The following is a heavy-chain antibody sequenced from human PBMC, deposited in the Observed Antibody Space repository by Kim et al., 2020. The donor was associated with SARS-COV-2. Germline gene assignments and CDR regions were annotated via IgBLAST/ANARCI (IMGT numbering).Heavy chain of an antibody. Sequence: ASVKVSCKASGYTFTSYAMHWVRQAPGQRLEWMGWINAGNGNTKYSQKFQGRVTITRDTSASTAYMELSSLRSEDTAVYYCARSRVGKWELHPYFDYWGQGTLVTVSS. CDR1: GYTFTSYA. J-gene: IGHJ4*02. V-gene: IGHV1-3*01. D-gene: IGHD1-26*01. CDR3: ARSRVGKWELHPYFDY. CDR2: INAGNGNT.